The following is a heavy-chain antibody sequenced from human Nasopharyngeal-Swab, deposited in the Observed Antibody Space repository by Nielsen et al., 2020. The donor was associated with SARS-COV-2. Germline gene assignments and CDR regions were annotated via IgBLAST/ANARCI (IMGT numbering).Heavy chain of an antibody. CDR1: GFTFSSYG. V-gene: IGHV3-33*08. CDR3: ARGPLGWYEWDY. D-gene: IGHD6-19*01. CDR2: IWYDGSNK. Sequence: SLKISCAASGFTFSSYGMHWVRQAPGKGLEWGSVIWYDGSNKYYADSVKGRFTISRDNSKTTLVLQMNSLRAEDTAVYYCARGPLGWYEWDYWGQGALVTVSS. J-gene: IGHJ4*02.